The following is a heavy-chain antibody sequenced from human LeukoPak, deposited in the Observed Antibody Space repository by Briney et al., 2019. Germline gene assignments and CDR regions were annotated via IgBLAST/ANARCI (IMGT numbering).Heavy chain of an antibody. Sequence: GGSLRLSCAASGFTFSSYAMSWVRQAPGKGLEWVSAISGSGGSTYYADSVKGRFTISRDNSKNTPYLQMNSLRAEDTAVYYCAKGVGVAGTENAFDIWGQGTMVTVSS. J-gene: IGHJ3*02. CDR3: AKGVGVAGTENAFDI. CDR1: GFTFSSYA. D-gene: IGHD6-19*01. CDR2: ISGSGGST. V-gene: IGHV3-23*01.